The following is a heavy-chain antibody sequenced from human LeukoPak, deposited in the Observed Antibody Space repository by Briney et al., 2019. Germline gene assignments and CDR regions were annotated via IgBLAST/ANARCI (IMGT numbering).Heavy chain of an antibody. CDR1: GATFTNFW. Sequence: GASLRISCQVSGATFTNFWIGWVRHMPGKGLEWVAIINPGESQIRYSPSLQGQVTISADKSTTTVYLQWTSLRASDTAIYYCARQLYQLQRMGDWFDPWGQGTLVTVSS. CDR3: ARQLYQLQRMGDWFDP. J-gene: IGHJ5*02. CDR2: INPGESQI. D-gene: IGHD1-1*01. V-gene: IGHV5-51*01.